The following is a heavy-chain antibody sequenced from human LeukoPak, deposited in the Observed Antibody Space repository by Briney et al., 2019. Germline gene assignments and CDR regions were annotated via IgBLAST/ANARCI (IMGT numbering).Heavy chain of an antibody. CDR3: AKERLPTRDYFDY. Sequence: GASLRLSCAASGFTFSSYAMSWVRQAPGKGLEWVSAISGSGGSTYYADSVKGRFTTSRDNSKNTLYLQMNSLRAEDTAVYYCAKERLPTRDYFDYWGQGTLVTVSS. CDR1: GFTFSSYA. D-gene: IGHD5-12*01. CDR2: ISGSGGST. J-gene: IGHJ4*02. V-gene: IGHV3-23*01.